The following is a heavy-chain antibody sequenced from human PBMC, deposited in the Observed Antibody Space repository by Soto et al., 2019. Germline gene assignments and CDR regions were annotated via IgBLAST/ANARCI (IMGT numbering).Heavy chain of an antibody. D-gene: IGHD3-10*01. V-gene: IGHV3-64D*06. CDR3: VKDQDYPAYDYGSGWFDP. Sequence: GGSLSLSCSASGFTFSSYAMHWVRQAPGKGLEYVSAISSNGGSTYYADSAKGRFTISRDNSKNTLYLQMSSLRHEDTAVYYCVKDQDYPAYDYGSGWFDPWGQGTLVTVSS. CDR1: GFTFSSYA. J-gene: IGHJ5*02. CDR2: ISSNGGST.